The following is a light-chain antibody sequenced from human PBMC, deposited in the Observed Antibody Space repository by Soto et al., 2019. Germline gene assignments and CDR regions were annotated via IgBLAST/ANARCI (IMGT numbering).Light chain of an antibody. Sequence: EIVLTQSPATLSLSPGERATLSCRASQSVSTYLAWFQQKPGQAPRLLIYDASNRATGIPARFSGSGSGTDLTLTISSLEPEDFAVYYCQQRYNWVTFGGGTKVEIK. J-gene: IGKJ4*01. CDR2: DAS. CDR1: QSVSTY. CDR3: QQRYNWVT. V-gene: IGKV3-11*01.